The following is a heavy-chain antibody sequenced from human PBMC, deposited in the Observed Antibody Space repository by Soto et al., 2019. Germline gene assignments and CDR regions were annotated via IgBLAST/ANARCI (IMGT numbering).Heavy chain of an antibody. CDR1: GYTFTSYD. J-gene: IGHJ4*02. D-gene: IGHD1-26*01. Sequence: QVQLVQSGAEVKEPGASVKVSCKASGYTFTSYDFNWVRQATGQGPEWMGWMSSSSGHTGYAKKFQGRVTLTRNTYITTAYMELSSLRSEDTDVYYCARGPPKLGFYYWGQGVMVTVSS. CDR3: ARGPPKLGFYY. CDR2: MSSSSGHT. V-gene: IGHV1-8*01.